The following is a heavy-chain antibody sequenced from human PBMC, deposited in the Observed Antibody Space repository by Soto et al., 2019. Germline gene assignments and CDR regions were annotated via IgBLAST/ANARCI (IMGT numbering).Heavy chain of an antibody. D-gene: IGHD2-8*01. Sequence: TLSLTCAVYGGSFSGYYWSWIRQPPGKGLEWIGEINHSGSTNYNPSLKSRVTISVDTSKNQFSLKLSSVTAADTAVYYCARDRYCTNGVCSPHYYYYGMDVWGQGTTVTVSS. J-gene: IGHJ6*02. CDR3: ARDRYCTNGVCSPHYYYYGMDV. CDR1: GGSFSGYY. CDR2: INHSGST. V-gene: IGHV4-34*01.